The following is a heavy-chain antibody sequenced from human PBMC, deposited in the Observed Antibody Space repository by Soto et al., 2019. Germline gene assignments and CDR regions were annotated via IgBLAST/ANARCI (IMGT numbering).Heavy chain of an antibody. Sequence: GGSLRLSCTASGFTFGDYAMSWFRQAPGKGLEWVGFIRSKAYGGTTEYAASVKGRFTISRDDSKSIAYLQMNSLKTEDTAVYYCTRDIGFWSGYIYYYYMDVWGKGTTVTASS. V-gene: IGHV3-49*03. CDR2: IRSKAYGGTT. CDR1: GFTFGDYA. J-gene: IGHJ6*03. D-gene: IGHD3-3*01. CDR3: TRDIGFWSGYIYYYYMDV.